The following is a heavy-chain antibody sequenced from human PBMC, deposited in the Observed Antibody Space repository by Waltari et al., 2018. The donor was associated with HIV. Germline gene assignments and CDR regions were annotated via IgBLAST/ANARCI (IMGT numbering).Heavy chain of an antibody. CDR2: STHGGST. CDR1: GGSFSNYY. J-gene: IGHJ2*01. V-gene: IGHV4-34*02. CDR3: ARGFGYTSAYYGTYRYFDL. D-gene: IGHD3-3*01. Sequence: QEQLQQWGAGLLKPSETLSPTCAIYGGSFSNYYWSWIRQSPGKGLEWIGESTHGGSTMYSPSLKSRVTISLQTSKTQFSLNLTSVTAADTAVYYCARGFGYTSAYYGTYRYFDLWGPGALVTVSS.